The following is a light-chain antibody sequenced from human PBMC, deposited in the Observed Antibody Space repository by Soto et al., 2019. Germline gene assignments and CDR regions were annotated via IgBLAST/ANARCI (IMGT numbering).Light chain of an antibody. Sequence: EIVLTQSPGTLSLSPGERAALSCRASQSVSSSYLAWYQQKPGQAPRLLIYGASSRATGIPDRFSGSGSGTDFTLSISRLEPEDFAVYYGQQYDSSPRYTFGQGTKLEIK. J-gene: IGKJ2*01. CDR3: QQYDSSPRYT. V-gene: IGKV3-20*01. CDR2: GAS. CDR1: QSVSSSY.